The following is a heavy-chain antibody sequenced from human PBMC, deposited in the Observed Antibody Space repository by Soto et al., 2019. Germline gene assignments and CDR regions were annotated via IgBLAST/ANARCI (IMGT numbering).Heavy chain of an antibody. CDR1: GDSVSSNSAA. CDR2: TYYRSKWYN. V-gene: IGHV6-1*01. CDR3: ARSVVGAATAIDY. J-gene: IGHJ4*02. D-gene: IGHD2-15*01. Sequence: SQTLSLTCAIAGDSVSSNSAAWIWIRQSPSRGLEWLGRTYYRSKWYNDYAASVQSRITINPDTSKNQFSLQLNSVTTEDTALYYCARSVVGAATAIDYWGQGILVTVSS.